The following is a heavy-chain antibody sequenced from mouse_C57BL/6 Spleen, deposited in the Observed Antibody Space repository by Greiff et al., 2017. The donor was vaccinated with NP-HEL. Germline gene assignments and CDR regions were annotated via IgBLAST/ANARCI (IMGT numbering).Heavy chain of an antibody. CDR1: GYAFSSSW. Sequence: QVQLQQSGPELVKPGASVKISRKASGYAFSSSWMNWVKQRPGKGLEWIGRIYPGDGDTNYNGKFKGKATLTADKSSSTAYMQLSSLTSEDSAVYFCARRSDYYGSSYYAMDYWGQGTSVTVSS. J-gene: IGHJ4*01. CDR2: IYPGDGDT. V-gene: IGHV1-82*01. CDR3: ARRSDYYGSSYYAMDY. D-gene: IGHD1-1*01.